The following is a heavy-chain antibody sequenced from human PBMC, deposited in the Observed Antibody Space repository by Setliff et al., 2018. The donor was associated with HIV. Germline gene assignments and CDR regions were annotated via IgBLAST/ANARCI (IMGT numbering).Heavy chain of an antibody. J-gene: IGHJ4*02. V-gene: IGHV3-7*03. D-gene: IGHD2-21*01. CDR3: VRDLAQVIAH. CDR1: GFMFGVDW. Sequence: GGSLRLSCAASGFMFGVDWMSWVRQTPGKGLEWVASVTPDGGDKYYANSMRGRFTISRDNGKNAVYLQMNSLTAEDTALYYCVRDLAQVIAHWGQGTLVTVSS. CDR2: VTPDGGDK.